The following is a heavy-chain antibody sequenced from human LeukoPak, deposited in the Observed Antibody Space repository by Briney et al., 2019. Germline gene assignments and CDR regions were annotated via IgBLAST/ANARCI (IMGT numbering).Heavy chain of an antibody. D-gene: IGHD2/OR15-2a*01. CDR2: INPNSGGT. CDR3: ARDNNFVEDY. CDR1: GYTFTGYH. V-gene: IGHV1-2*02. Sequence: ASVKVSCKASGYTFTGYHIYWVRQAPGQGLEWMGWINPNSGGTNYAQKFQGRVTMTRDTSISTAYLELSRLRSDDTAVYYCARDNNFVEDYWGQGTLVTVSS. J-gene: IGHJ4*02.